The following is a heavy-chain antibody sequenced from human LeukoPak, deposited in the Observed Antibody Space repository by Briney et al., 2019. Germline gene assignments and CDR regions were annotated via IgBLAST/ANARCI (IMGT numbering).Heavy chain of an antibody. V-gene: IGHV1-2*06. D-gene: IGHD6-13*01. J-gene: IGHJ4*02. CDR3: ARGDGSSSWYSWGYFDY. CDR1: GYAFTGYY. CDR2: INPNSGGT. Sequence: ASVKVSCKASGYAFTGYYMHWVRQAPGQGLEWMGRINPNSGGTNYAQKFQGRVTMTRDTSISTAYMELSRLRSDDTAVYYCARGDGSSSWYSWGYFDYWGQGTLVTVSS.